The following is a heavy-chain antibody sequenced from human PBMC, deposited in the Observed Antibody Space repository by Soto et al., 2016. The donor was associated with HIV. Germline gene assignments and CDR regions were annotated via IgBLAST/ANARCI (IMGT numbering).Heavy chain of an antibody. V-gene: IGHV3-23*01. D-gene: IGHD2-15*01. J-gene: IGHJ4*02. CDR1: GFTFSSYA. Sequence: EVQLLESGGGLVQPGGSLRLSCAASGFTFSSYAMSWVRQAPGKGLEWVSAISGSGGSTYYADSVKGRFTISRDNSKNTLYLQMNSLRAEDTAVYYCAKGPGYCSGGSCYGDYWGQGTLVTVSS. CDR3: AKGPGYCSGGSCYGDY. CDR2: ISGSGGST.